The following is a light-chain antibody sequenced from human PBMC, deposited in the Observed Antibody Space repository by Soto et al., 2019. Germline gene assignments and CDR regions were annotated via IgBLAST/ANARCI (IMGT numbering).Light chain of an antibody. Sequence: DIQMTQSPSSLSASVGDRVTITCQASQDISNYLNWYQQKPGKAPKLLIYDASNLETGVPSRFSRSGSGTDFTFTISSLQPEDSATYYCQQANTLPPLTFGGGTKVDIK. CDR2: DAS. J-gene: IGKJ4*01. CDR1: QDISNY. CDR3: QQANTLPPLT. V-gene: IGKV1-33*01.